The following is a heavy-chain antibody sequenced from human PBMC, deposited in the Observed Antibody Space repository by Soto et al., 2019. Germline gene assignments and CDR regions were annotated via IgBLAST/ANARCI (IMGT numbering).Heavy chain of an antibody. V-gene: IGHV4-4*02. CDR1: GGSFTSNNW. D-gene: IGHD1-7*01. J-gene: IGHJ4*02. CDR3: ASQDPGTSVDY. CDR2: IYRTGST. Sequence: SETLSLTCAVSGGSFTSNNWWTWVRQPPGQGLEWIGEIYRTGSTNYNPSLKSRVTISLDKSENQFSLKVTSLTAADTAVYYCASQDPGTSVDYWGQGTLVTVSS.